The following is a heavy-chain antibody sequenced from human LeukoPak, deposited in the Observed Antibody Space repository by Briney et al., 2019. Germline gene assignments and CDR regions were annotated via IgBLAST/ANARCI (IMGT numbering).Heavy chain of an antibody. CDR2: ISYDGSNK. J-gene: IGHJ3*02. V-gene: IGHV3-30*18. CDR1: GFTFSSYA. D-gene: IGHD2-21*01. CDR3: AKTKRGFPYDVFDI. Sequence: GGSLRLACAASGFTFSSYAMHWVRQAPGKGLEWVAVISYDGSNKYYADSVKGRFTISRDNSKNTLYLQMNSLRAEDTAVYYCAKTKRGFPYDVFDIWGQGTMVTVSS.